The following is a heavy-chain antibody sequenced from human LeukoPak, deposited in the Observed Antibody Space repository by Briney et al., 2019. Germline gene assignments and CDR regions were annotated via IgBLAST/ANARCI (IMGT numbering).Heavy chain of an antibody. J-gene: IGHJ4*02. CDR3: AREGSITNDY. V-gene: IGHV1-46*01. CDR2: INPSGGST. D-gene: IGHD2-2*01. CDR1: GYTFTSYY. Sequence: EASVKVSCKASGYTFTSYYIHWVRQAPGQGLERMGIINPSGGSTSYAQKFQGRVTMTRDTSTSTGYMELSSLRSEDTAVYYCAREGSITNDYWGQGTLVTVSS.